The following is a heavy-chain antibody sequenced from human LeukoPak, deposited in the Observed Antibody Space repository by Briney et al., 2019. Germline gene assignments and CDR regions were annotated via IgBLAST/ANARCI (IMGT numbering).Heavy chain of an antibody. CDR2: IYPADSDI. D-gene: IGHD2-15*01. V-gene: IGHV5-51*01. J-gene: IGHJ5*02. CDR1: GYSINNYW. Sequence: ESLKISCKSSGYSINNYWIGWVRQMPGKGLEWMGIIYPADSDIRYSPSFQGQVTISADKSISTAYLQWSSLKASDTAMYYCARQEYCSGGSCYAWFDPWGQGTLVTVSS. CDR3: ARQEYCSGGSCYAWFDP.